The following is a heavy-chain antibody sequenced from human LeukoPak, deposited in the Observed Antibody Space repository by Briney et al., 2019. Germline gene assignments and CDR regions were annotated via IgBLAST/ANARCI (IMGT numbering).Heavy chain of an antibody. Sequence: SETLSLTRTVSGGSISSYYWSWIRQPPGKGLEWIGEINHSGSTNYNPSLKSRVTISVDTSKNQFSLKLSSVTAADTAVYYCARGGGYNYYFDYWGQGTLVTVSS. CDR2: INHSGST. V-gene: IGHV4-34*01. CDR3: ARGGGYNYYFDY. D-gene: IGHD5-18*01. J-gene: IGHJ4*02. CDR1: GGSISSYY.